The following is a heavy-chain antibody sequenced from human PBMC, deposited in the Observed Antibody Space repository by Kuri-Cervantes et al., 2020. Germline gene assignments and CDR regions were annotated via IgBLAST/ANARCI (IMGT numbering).Heavy chain of an antibody. CDR2: IYSGGST. J-gene: IGHJ3*02. CDR3: AARPLWELLRRGAFDI. CDR1: GFTFSSYG. Sequence: GESLKISCAASGFTFSSYGMHWVRQAPGKGLEWVSVIYSGGSTYYADSVKGRFTISRDNSKNTLYLQMNSLRAEDTAVYYCAARPLWELLRRGAFDIWGQGTMVTVSS. V-gene: IGHV3-NL1*01. D-gene: IGHD1-26*01.